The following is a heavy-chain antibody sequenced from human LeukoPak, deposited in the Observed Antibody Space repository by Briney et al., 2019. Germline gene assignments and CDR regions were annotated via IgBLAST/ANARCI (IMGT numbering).Heavy chain of an antibody. D-gene: IGHD4-17*01. V-gene: IGHV3-30*01. Sequence: GGSLRLSCAASGFTFSSYAMHWVRQAPGKGLDWVAVISYDGSNKYYADSVKGRFAISRDNSKNTLYLQMNSLRAEDTGVFYCAKERVNGDYVYYYHGMDVWGRGTTVTVS. CDR3: AKERVNGDYVYYYHGMDV. CDR2: ISYDGSNK. J-gene: IGHJ6*02. CDR1: GFTFSSYA.